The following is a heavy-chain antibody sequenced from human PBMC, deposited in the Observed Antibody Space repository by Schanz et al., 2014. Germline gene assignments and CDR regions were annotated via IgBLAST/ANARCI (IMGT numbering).Heavy chain of an antibody. D-gene: IGHD2-8*02. CDR2: IGGSGDST. CDR1: GFTFSAYA. CDR3: AKDTGYCHGGACYCFEY. J-gene: IGHJ4*02. Sequence: ELQLLESGGGLVQPGGSLRLSCAASGFTFSAYAMSWVRQAPGKGLEWVSGIGGSGDSTHYADSVKGRFSISRDNSQNTLYLQMDSLRPEDTAVYFCAKDTGYCHGGACYCFEYWGLGILVTVSS. V-gene: IGHV3-23*01.